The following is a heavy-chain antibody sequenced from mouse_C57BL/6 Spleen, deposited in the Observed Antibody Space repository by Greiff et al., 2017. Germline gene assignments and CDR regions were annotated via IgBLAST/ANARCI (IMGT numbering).Heavy chain of an antibody. J-gene: IGHJ2*01. CDR1: GYTFTSYW. V-gene: IGHV1-50*01. CDR2: IDPSDSYT. D-gene: IGHD2-3*01. CDR3: ARGRLLNFDY. Sequence: VQLQQSGAELVKPGASVKLSCKASGYTFTSYWMQWVKQRPGQGLEWIGEIDPSDSYTNYNQKFKGKATLTVDTSSSTAYMQLSSLTSEDSAVYYCARGRLLNFDYWGQGTTLTVSS.